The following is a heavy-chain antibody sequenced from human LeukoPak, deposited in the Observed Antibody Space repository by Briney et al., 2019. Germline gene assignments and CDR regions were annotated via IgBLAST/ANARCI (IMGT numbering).Heavy chain of an antibody. D-gene: IGHD2-8*01. CDR2: ISYDGSNK. Sequence: GRSLRLSCAASGFTVSNYALHWVRQAPGKGLEWVAVISYDGSNKDYADSVKGRFTISRDNSKNTLYLQMNSLRAEDTAVYYCARDGRYCTTINCHFDSWGQGTLVTVSS. V-gene: IGHV3-30*04. CDR1: GFTVSNYA. J-gene: IGHJ4*02. CDR3: ARDGRYCTTINCHFDS.